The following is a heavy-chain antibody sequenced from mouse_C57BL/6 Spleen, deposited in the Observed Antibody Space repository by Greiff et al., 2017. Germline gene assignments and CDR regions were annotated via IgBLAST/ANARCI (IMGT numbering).Heavy chain of an antibody. J-gene: IGHJ2*01. CDR3: ARSDGVDY. Sequence: QVQLQQSGAELVKPGASVKLSCKSSGYAFSSYWMNWVKQRPGQGLEWIGLIYPCDGDTNYNGKFKGKATLTADKSSSRAYMEDSGLTSEDSAVYCCARSDGVDYWGQGTTLTVSS. CDR1: GYAFSSYW. V-gene: IGHV1-80*01. CDR2: IYPCDGDT.